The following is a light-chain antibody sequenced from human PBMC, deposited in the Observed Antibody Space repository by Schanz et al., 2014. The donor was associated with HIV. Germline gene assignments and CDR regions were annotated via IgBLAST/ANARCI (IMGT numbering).Light chain of an antibody. CDR1: SSNIGSNT. CDR2: GNN. J-gene: IGLJ3*02. Sequence: QSVLTQPPSASGTPGQRVTISCSGSSSNIGSNTVNWYQQLPGTAPKLLIYGNNNRPSGVPDRFSGSKSGTAASLAISGLQSEDEADYYCATWDDSLHGVFGGGTKLTVL. CDR3: ATWDDSLHGV. V-gene: IGLV1-44*01.